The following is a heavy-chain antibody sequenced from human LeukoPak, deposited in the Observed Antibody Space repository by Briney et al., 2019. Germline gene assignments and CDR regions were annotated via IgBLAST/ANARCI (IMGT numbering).Heavy chain of an antibody. J-gene: IGHJ6*02. Sequence: PGGSLRLSCAASGFTFSSYWMHWVRHAPGKGVVWVSIINSDQSRPSYPDSVNRRFTISRDTANNTLYLQMNSLRAEDTAVYYCARGLGMGYRPYGMDVWGQGTTVTVSS. CDR1: GFTFSSYW. D-gene: IGHD2-2*01. CDR3: ARGLGMGYRPYGMDV. V-gene: IGHV3-74*01. CDR2: INSDQSRP.